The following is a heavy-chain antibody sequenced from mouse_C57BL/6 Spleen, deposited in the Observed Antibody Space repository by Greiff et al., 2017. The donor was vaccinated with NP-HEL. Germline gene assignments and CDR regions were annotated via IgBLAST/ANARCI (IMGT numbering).Heavy chain of an antibody. J-gene: IGHJ4*01. CDR1: GFTFSDYG. D-gene: IGHD1-1*01. CDR3: ARRRLSTGAMDY. Sequence: EVMLVESGGGLVKPGGSLKLSCAASGFTFSDYGMHWVRQAPEKGLEWVAYISSGSSTIYYADTVKGRFTISRDNAKNTLFLQMTSLRSEDTAMYYCARRRLSTGAMDYWGQGTSVTVSS. CDR2: ISSGSSTI. V-gene: IGHV5-17*01.